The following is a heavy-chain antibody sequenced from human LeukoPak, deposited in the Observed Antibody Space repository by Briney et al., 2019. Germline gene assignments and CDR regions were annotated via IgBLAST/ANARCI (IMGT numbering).Heavy chain of an antibody. J-gene: IGHJ4*02. V-gene: IGHV3-7*01. Sequence: PGGSLRLSCAASGFTFSSYEMNWVRQAPGKGLEWVANIKQDGSEKYYVDSVKSRFTISRDNAQNSLYLQMNSLRAEDTAVYYCAKGCGWRGSLDYWGQGTLVTVSS. CDR3: AKGCGWRGSLDY. CDR1: GFTFSSYE. CDR2: IKQDGSEK. D-gene: IGHD6-19*01.